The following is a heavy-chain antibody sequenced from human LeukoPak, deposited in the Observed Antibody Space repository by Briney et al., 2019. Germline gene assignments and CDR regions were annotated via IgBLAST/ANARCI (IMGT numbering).Heavy chain of an antibody. Sequence: AGGSLRLSCAASGFTFSSYSMNWVRQAPGKGLEWVSYISSSSSTIYYADSVKGRFTISRDNAKNSLYLQMNSLRAEDTAVYYCARRRANSGDSVDYWGQGTLVTVSS. CDR3: ARRRANSGDSVDY. CDR1: GFTFSSYS. V-gene: IGHV3-48*01. J-gene: IGHJ4*02. D-gene: IGHD4-17*01. CDR2: ISSSSSTI.